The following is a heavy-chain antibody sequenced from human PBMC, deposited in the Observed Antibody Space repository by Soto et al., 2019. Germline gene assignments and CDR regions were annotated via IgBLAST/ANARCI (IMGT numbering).Heavy chain of an antibody. CDR2: VKSNSDGGTT. J-gene: IGHJ6*04. CDR3: NTCSRGNCYGPVDA. D-gene: IGHD2-15*01. CDR1: GFTFANAW. V-gene: IGHV3-15*01. Sequence: EVQLVESGGGLVKPGGSLRLSCAASGFTFANAWMSWVRHAPGKGLEWVGRVKSNSDGGTTDYAAPVKGRFTISRDDSKNTLYLQMNSLQIEDTAIYYCNTCSRGNCYGPVDAWGKGAAVTVSS.